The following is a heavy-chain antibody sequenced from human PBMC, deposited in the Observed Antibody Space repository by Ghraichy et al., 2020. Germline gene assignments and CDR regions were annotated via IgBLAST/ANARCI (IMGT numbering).Heavy chain of an antibody. CDR1: GGSISSSSYF. CDR2: IYYRGNT. V-gene: IGHV4-39*01. D-gene: IGHD3-16*01. J-gene: IGHJ4*02. Sequence: SETLSLTCTVSGGSISSSSYFWGWIRQPPGKGLEWIGSIYYRGNTYYNPPLKSRVTISVDMSKNQSSLKLSSVTAADTAVYYCARISPSFGGVTRARVFSEFDYRGQVTLVTVSS. CDR3: ARISPSFGGVTRARVFSEFDY.